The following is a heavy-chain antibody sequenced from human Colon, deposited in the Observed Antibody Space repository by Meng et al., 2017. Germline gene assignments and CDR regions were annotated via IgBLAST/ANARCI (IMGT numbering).Heavy chain of an antibody. CDR1: GFTFSSYW. CDR2: INSDGSST. CDR3: ARGPNYDSLHYYYYGMDV. V-gene: IGHV3-74*01. J-gene: IGHJ6*02. Sequence: ESLKISCAASGFTFSSYWMHWVRQAPGKGLVWVSRINSDGSSTSYADSVKGRFTISRDNAKNTLYLQMNSLRAEDTAVYYCARGPNYDSLHYYYYGMDVWGQGTTVTVSS. D-gene: IGHD3-22*01.